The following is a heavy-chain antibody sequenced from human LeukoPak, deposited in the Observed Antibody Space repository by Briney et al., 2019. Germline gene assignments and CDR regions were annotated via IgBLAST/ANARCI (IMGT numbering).Heavy chain of an antibody. V-gene: IGHV3-23*01. CDR2: INNSGSRT. J-gene: IGHJ4*02. Sequence: PGGSLRLSCASSGFTFSRYAMSWVRQAPGKGLEWVSGINNSGSRTYYADPVKGRFTISRDNSKSTLYLQMNSLRAEDTAVYYCAKDRLESWSGFYVGLFDYWGQGALVTVAS. CDR1: GFTFSRYA. CDR3: AKDRLESWSGFYVGLFDY. D-gene: IGHD3-3*01.